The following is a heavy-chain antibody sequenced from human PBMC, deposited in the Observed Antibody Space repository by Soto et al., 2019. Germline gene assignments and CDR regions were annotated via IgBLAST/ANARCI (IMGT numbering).Heavy chain of an antibody. Sequence: EVQLVESGGGLVQPGGSLRLSCAASGFTVSSKYMSWIRQAPGKGLEWVSLIQSGGPTYYADSVKGRFTISRDTSEHTVHLQMDSLRAEDTAVYYCARDDVLCDGGRCYGVPLDVWGKGTMVTVSS. CDR3: ARDDVLCDGGRCYGVPLDV. V-gene: IGHV3-66*01. J-gene: IGHJ6*04. CDR1: GFTVSSKY. CDR2: IQSGGPT. D-gene: IGHD2-15*01.